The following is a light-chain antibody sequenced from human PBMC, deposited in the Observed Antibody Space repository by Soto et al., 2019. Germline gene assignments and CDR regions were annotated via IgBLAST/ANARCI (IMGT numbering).Light chain of an antibody. J-gene: IGKJ4*01. CDR3: QQRSNWPPFPLT. Sequence: EIVLTQSPATLSLSPGERATLSCRASQSVSSYLAWYQQKPGQAPRLLIYDASNTAPGVPARFSGSGSGTDFTLTISSLEPEDFAVYYCQQRSNWPPFPLTFGGGTKVEIK. V-gene: IGKV3-11*01. CDR2: DAS. CDR1: QSVSSY.